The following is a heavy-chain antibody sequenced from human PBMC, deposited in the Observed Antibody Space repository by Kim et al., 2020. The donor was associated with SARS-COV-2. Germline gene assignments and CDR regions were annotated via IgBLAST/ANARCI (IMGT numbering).Heavy chain of an antibody. J-gene: IGHJ6*02. Sequence: SRVTISVDTSKNQFSLKLSSVTAADTAVYYCARPVLLWFGETFDDYGMDVWGQGTTVTVSS. D-gene: IGHD3-10*01. V-gene: IGHV4-39*01. CDR3: ARPVLLWFGETFDDYGMDV.